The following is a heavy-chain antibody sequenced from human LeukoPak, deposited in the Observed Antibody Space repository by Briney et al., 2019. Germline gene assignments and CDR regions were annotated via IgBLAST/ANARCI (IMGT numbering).Heavy chain of an antibody. V-gene: IGHV4-59*01. CDR3: ARTPYYYDSSGYRNWFDP. CDR2: IYYSGST. J-gene: IGHJ5*02. D-gene: IGHD3-22*01. CDR1: GGSTSSYY. Sequence: PSETLSLTCTVSGGSTSSYYWSWIRQPPGKGLEWIGYIYYSGSTNYNPSLKSRVTISVDTSKNQFSLKLSSVTAADTAVYYCARTPYYYDSSGYRNWFDPWGQGTLVTVSS.